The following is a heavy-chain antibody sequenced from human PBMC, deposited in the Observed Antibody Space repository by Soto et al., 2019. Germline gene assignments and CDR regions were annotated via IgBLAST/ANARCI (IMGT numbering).Heavy chain of an antibody. Sequence: SETLSLTCTVSGGSIYRSGYYWGWIRQPPGRGLEWIGNIDYNGVAYSNASLKSRVTISRDTSKNQCSLKLTSVTAADTALYYCGKVLVGATGHTDSDSWGPGTLVTVSS. CDR2: IDYNGVA. CDR1: GGSIYRSGYY. V-gene: IGHV4-39*01. J-gene: IGHJ4*02. CDR3: GKVLVGATGHTDSDS. D-gene: IGHD2-15*01.